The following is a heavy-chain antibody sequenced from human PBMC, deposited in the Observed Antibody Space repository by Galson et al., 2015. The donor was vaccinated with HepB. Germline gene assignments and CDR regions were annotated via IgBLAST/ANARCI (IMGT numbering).Heavy chain of an antibody. CDR1: GFTFSTYT. Sequence: SLRLSCAGSGFTFSTYTMHWVRQAPGKGLEWVAVISYDGSNKYYTDSVQGRFTISRDNAKNTLYLQMNSLRAEDTAVYYCAREAFRDGYNLNYWGQGTLVTVSS. V-gene: IGHV3-30-3*01. D-gene: IGHD5-24*01. CDR2: ISYDGSNK. J-gene: IGHJ4*02. CDR3: AREAFRDGYNLNY.